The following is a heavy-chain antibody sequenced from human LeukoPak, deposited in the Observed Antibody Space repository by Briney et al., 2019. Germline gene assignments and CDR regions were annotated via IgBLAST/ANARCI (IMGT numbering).Heavy chain of an antibody. CDR2: INPNSGGT. CDR1: GYTFTGYY. V-gene: IGHV1-2*04. J-gene: IGHJ6*02. CDR3: ASAQYYYDSSGYYYYYYGMDV. Sequence: ASVKVSCKASGYTFTGYYMHWVRQAPGQGLEWRGWINPNSGGTNYAQKFQGWVTMTRDTSISTAYMELSRLRSDDTAVYYCASAQYYYDSSGYYYYYYGMDVWGQGTTVTVSS. D-gene: IGHD3-22*01.